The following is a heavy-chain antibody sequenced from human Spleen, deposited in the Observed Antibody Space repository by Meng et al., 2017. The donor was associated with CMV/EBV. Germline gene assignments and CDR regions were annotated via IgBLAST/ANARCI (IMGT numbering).Heavy chain of an antibody. D-gene: IGHD1-7*01. CDR2: IKQDGSEK. V-gene: IGHV3-7*01. CDR3: ARGGTGTTFILAPHYYFDY. Sequence: GALRLSCAASGFTFSSYWMSWVRQAPGKGLEWVANIKQDGSEKYYVDSVKGRFTISRDNAKNSLYLQMNSLRAEDTAVYYCARGGTGTTFILAPHYYFDYWGQGTLVTVSS. CDR1: GFTFSSYW. J-gene: IGHJ4*02.